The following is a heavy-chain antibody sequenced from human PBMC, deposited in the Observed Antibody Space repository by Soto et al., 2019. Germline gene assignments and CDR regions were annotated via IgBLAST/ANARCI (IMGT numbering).Heavy chain of an antibody. D-gene: IGHD3-3*01. CDR3: ARVKVNISYGVVTLRVGMDV. CDR1: GGSLSGYS. J-gene: IGHJ6*02. CDR2: VNVGGSA. Sequence: PSETLSLTCGVYGGSLSGYSWSSIRQTPGKGLEWIGDVNVGGSAKYNPSLKRRVTISLDTSKKQCSLDLRSVTAADTAVYYCARVKVNISYGVVTLRVGMDVWGQGTTVTVSS. V-gene: IGHV4-34*01.